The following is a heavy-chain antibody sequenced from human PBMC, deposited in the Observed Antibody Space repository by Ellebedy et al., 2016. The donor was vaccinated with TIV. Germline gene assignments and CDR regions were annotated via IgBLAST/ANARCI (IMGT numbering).Heavy chain of an antibody. CDR2: INPSGGGT. Sequence: AASVKVSCRASGYTFTSYYMHWVRQAPGQGLEWMGIINPSGGGTNYAQKLQGRVTMTTDTSTSTAYMGLRSLRSDDTAVYYCATGYAGFGEPPLDYWGQGTLVTVSS. D-gene: IGHD3-10*01. CDR3: ATGYAGFGEPPLDY. CDR1: GYTFTSYY. J-gene: IGHJ4*02. V-gene: IGHV1-46*01.